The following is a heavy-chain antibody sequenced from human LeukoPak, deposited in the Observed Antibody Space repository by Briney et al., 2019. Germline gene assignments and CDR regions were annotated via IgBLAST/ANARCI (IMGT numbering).Heavy chain of an antibody. J-gene: IGHJ4*02. CDR1: GYTFTSYA. D-gene: IGHD5-18*01. CDR3: AREGGDRPMVKFDY. CDR2: INTGNGNT. Sequence: ASVKVSCKASGYTFTSYAMHWVRQAPGQRLEWMGWINTGNGNTKYSQEFQGRVTMTRDMSTSTVYMELSSLRSEDTAVYYCAREGGDRPMVKFDYWGQGTLVTVSS. V-gene: IGHV1-3*03.